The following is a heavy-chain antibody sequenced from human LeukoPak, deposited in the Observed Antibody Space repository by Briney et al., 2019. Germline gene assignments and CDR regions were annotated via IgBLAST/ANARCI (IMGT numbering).Heavy chain of an antibody. CDR2: INHSGSP. D-gene: IGHD3-22*01. CDR3: ARGAQTYYDKAPVDY. CDR1: GGSFSGYY. Sequence: SETLSLTCAVYGGSFSGYYWSWIRQPPGKGLEWIGEINHSGSPNYSPSLKSRVTISVDTSKSQFSLKLSSMTAADTAVDYCARGAQTYYDKAPVDYWGQGTLVTVSS. J-gene: IGHJ4*02. V-gene: IGHV4-34*01.